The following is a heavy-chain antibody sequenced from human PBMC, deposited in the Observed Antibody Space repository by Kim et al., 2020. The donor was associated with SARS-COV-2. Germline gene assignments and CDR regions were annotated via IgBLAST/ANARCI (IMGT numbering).Heavy chain of an antibody. CDR2: ISSSSSYT. V-gene: IGHV3-11*05. CDR1: GFTFSDYY. D-gene: IGHD2-21*02. Sequence: GGSLRLSCAASGFTFSDYYMSWIRQAPGKGLEWVSYISSSSSYTNYADSVKGRFTISRDNAKNSLYLQMNSLRAEDTAVYYCARERFLAYCGGDCYSDHFDYWGQGTLVTVSS. CDR3: ARERFLAYCGGDCYSDHFDY. J-gene: IGHJ4*02.